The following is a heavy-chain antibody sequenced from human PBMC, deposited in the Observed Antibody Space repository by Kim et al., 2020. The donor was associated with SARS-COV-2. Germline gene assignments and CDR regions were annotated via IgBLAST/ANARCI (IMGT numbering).Heavy chain of an antibody. CDR2: IIPIFGTA. Sequence: SVKVSCKASGGTFSSYAISWVRQAPGQGLEWMGGIIPIFGTANYAQKFQGRVTITADESTSTAYMELSSLRSEDTAVYYCASVDYYGSGSYGFDYWGQGTLVTVSS. D-gene: IGHD3-10*01. V-gene: IGHV1-69*13. CDR1: GGTFSSYA. CDR3: ASVDYYGSGSYGFDY. J-gene: IGHJ4*02.